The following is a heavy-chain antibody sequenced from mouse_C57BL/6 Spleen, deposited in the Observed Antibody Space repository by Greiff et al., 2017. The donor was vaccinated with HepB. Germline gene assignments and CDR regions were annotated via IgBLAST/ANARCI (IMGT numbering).Heavy chain of an antibody. CDR3: KRDGSRYGNYVDD. CDR2: IDPETGGT. Sequence: QVQLQQSGAELVRPGASVTLSCKASGYTFTDYEMHWVKQTPVHGLEWIGAIDPETGGTAYNQKFKGKAILTADKSSSTAYMELRSLTSEDSAVYDRKRDGSRYGNYVDDWGKGTTRTVAS. V-gene: IGHV1-15*01. D-gene: IGHD1-1*01. J-gene: IGHJ2*01. CDR1: GYTFTDYE.